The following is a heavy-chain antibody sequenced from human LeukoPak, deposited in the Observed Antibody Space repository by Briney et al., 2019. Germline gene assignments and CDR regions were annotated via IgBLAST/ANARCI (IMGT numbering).Heavy chain of an antibody. CDR1: GFTFSSYG. J-gene: IGHJ4*02. D-gene: IGHD1-1*01. V-gene: IGHV3-23*01. Sequence: GGSLRLSCAASGFTFSSYGMSWVRQAPGKGLEWVSAISGSGGSTYYADSVKGRFTISRDNSKNTLFLQMNSLRAEDAAVYYCAKRAAGTTYYFDYWGQGTLVTVSS. CDR2: ISGSGGST. CDR3: AKRAAGTTYYFDY.